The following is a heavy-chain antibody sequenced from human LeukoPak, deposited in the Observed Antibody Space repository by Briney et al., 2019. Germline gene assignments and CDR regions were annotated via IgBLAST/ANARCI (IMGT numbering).Heavy chain of an antibody. V-gene: IGHV3-23*01. CDR3: AKDQRD. CDR2: ISGSGGST. J-gene: IGHJ4*02. Sequence: GGYLRLSCTASEFTFSSHAMSWVRQAPGKGLEWVSGISGSGGSTYYADSVKGRFTISRDNSKNTLFLQMNSLRAEDTAVYYCAKDQRDWGRGTLVTVSS. CDR1: EFTFSSHA.